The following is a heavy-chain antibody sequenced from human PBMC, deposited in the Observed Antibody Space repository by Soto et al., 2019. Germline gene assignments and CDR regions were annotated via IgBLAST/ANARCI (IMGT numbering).Heavy chain of an antibody. J-gene: IGHJ5*02. V-gene: IGHV1-2*02. D-gene: IGHD3-3*01. Sequence: GASVKVSCKASGYTFTGYYMHWVRQAPGQGLEWMGWINPNSGGTNYAQKFQGRVTMTRDTSISTAYMELSRLRSDDTAVYYCARPYYDFWSGYSPYNWFDPWGQGTLVTVSS. CDR1: GYTFTGYY. CDR2: INPNSGGT. CDR3: ARPYYDFWSGYSPYNWFDP.